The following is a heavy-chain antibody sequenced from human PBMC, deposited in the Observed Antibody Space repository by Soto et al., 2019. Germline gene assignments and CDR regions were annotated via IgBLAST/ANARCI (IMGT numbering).Heavy chain of an antibody. D-gene: IGHD3-10*01. V-gene: IGHV4-59*06. CDR1: GGSMSSYY. CDR2: IYYSATT. Sequence: PSETLCLTCTVSGGSMSSYYWSWIRQPPGKGLEWIGYIYYSATTYYNPSLKSRLTISIDTSKNQFSLKLSSVTAADTAVYFCARGFRGVYFDFWGQGTLVTVSS. J-gene: IGHJ4*02. CDR3: ARGFRGVYFDF.